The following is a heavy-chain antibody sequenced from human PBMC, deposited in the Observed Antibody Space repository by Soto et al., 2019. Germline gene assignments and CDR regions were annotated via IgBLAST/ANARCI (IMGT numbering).Heavy chain of an antibody. J-gene: IGHJ3*01. Sequence: GSLRLSCVASGFTFSNYNMNWVRQAPGKGLEWVSRMNPDGTLRNYADSVKGRVTISRDNAKNTVYLQMNTLRAEDSALYYFAAAFRVKTALDLWGLGTMVTVSS. CDR1: GFTFSNYN. D-gene: IGHD3-22*01. CDR2: MNPDGTLR. V-gene: IGHV3-74*01. CDR3: AAAFRVKTALDL.